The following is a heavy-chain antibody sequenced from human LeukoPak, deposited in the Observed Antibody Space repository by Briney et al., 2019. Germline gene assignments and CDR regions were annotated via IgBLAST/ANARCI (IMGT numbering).Heavy chain of an antibody. V-gene: IGHV3-23*01. Sequence: GGSLRLSCAASGFTFSSYGMSWVRQAPGKGLEWVSAISGSGGSTYYADSVKGRFTISRDNSKNTLYLQMNSLRAEDTAVYYCAKGSASLYYYYYYMDVWGKGTTVTVSS. J-gene: IGHJ6*03. CDR2: ISGSGGST. CDR3: AKGSASLYYYYYYMDV. D-gene: IGHD2-2*01. CDR1: GFTFSSYG.